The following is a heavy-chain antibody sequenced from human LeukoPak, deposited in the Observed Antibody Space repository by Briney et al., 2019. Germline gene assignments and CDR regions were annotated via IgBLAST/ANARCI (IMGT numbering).Heavy chain of an antibody. Sequence: ASVKVSCKASGYTFTTYYIHWVRQAPGQGLEWMGIFNPSGGSATYAQSFQGRATMTRDTSTSTVYMELSSLRSEDTAVYYCASGWSSGWYGGYYFDYWGQGTLVTVSS. CDR2: FNPSGGSA. V-gene: IGHV1-46*01. D-gene: IGHD6-19*01. CDR1: GYTFTTYY. CDR3: ASGWSSGWYGGYYFDY. J-gene: IGHJ4*02.